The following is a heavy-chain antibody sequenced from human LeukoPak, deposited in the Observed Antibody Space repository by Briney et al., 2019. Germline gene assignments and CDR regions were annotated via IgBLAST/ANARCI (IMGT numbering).Heavy chain of an antibody. CDR2: ISGSGGST. CDR3: AKPVVPAADGWFDP. Sequence: PGGSLRLSCAASGFTFSSYNMSWVRQAPGKGLEWVSAISGSGGSTYYADTVKGRFTISRDNSKNTLYLQMNSLRAEDTAVYYCAKPVVPAADGWFDPWGQGTLVTVSS. CDR1: GFTFSSYN. J-gene: IGHJ5*02. V-gene: IGHV3-23*01. D-gene: IGHD2-2*01.